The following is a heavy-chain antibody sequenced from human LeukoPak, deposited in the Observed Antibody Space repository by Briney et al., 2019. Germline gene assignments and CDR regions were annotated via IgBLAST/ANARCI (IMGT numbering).Heavy chain of an antibody. J-gene: IGHJ4*02. CDR1: GGSISSSSYY. D-gene: IGHD3-22*01. Sequence: NPSETLSLTCTVSGGSISSSSYYWGWIRQPPGKGLEWIGSIYYSGSTYYNPSLKSRVTISVDTSKNQFSLKLSSVTAADTAVYYCARDHDSSGYGTLGYFDYWGQGTLVTVSS. V-gene: IGHV4-39*07. CDR2: IYYSGST. CDR3: ARDHDSSGYGTLGYFDY.